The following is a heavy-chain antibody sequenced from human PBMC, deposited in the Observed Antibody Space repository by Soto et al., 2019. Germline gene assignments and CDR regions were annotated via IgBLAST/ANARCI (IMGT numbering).Heavy chain of an antibody. CDR1: GGSISSYY. V-gene: IGHV4-59*01. J-gene: IGHJ4*02. CDR3: ARFPDYYFDY. Sequence: SETLSLTCTVSGGSISSYYWSRIRQPPGKGLEWIGYIYYSGSTNYNPSLKSRVTISVDTSKNQFSLKLSSVTAADTAVYYCARFPDYYFDYWGQGTLVTVSS. CDR2: IYYSGST.